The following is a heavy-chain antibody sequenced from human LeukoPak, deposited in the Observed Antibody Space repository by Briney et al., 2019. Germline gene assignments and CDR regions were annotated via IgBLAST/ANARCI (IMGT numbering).Heavy chain of an antibody. V-gene: IGHV3-30-3*01. CDR3: ARDSVLGSSLRGFDY. Sequence: PGRSLRLSCAASGFTFSSYAMHWVRQAPGKGLEWVAVISYDGSNKYYADSVKGRFTISRDNSKNTLYLQMNSLRAEDTAVYYCARDSVLGSSLRGFDYWGQGTLVTVSS. CDR1: GFTFSSYA. CDR2: ISYDGSNK. D-gene: IGHD6-13*01. J-gene: IGHJ4*02.